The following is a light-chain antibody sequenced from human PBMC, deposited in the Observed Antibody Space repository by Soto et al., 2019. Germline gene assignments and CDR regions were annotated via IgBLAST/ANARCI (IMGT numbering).Light chain of an antibody. CDR1: QSVRSN. CDR2: DAS. J-gene: IGKJ4*01. CDR3: QQYNNWPPLT. V-gene: IGKV3-15*01. Sequence: EILMTQSPATLSVSPGERATLSCRASQSVRSNLAWYQQKPGQAPRLLIYDASTRATGIPARFSGSGSGTDFTLIISSLQSEDSAVYYCQQYNNWPPLTFGGGTKVEIK.